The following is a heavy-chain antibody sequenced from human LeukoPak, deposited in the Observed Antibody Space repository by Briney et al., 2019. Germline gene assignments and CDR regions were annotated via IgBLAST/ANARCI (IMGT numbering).Heavy chain of an antibody. J-gene: IGHJ4*02. CDR3: TTDFGPYCSGGSCYYFDY. V-gene: IGHV3-15*01. D-gene: IGHD2-15*01. CDR1: GFTFSNAW. CDR2: IKSKTDGGIT. Sequence: GGSLRLSCAASGFTFSNAWMSWVRQAPGKGLEWVGRIKSKTDGGITDYAAPVKGRFTISRDDSKNTLYLQMNGLKTEDTAVYYCTTDFGPYCSGGSCYYFDYWGQGTLVTVSS.